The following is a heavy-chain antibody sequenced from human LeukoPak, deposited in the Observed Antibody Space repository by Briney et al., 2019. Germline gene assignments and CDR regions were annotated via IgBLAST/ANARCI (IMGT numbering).Heavy chain of an antibody. CDR3: AKPISGGLAVTADWFDP. Sequence: AGSLRLSCEASGFAFSSFAMSRLRQPPGKGLEWVSTINANSGTRSYAASVRGRFTISRDNSKNTVYLQLNTLRAEDTAVYYCAKPISGGLAVTADWFDPWGQGTLVVVSS. D-gene: IGHD6-19*01. V-gene: IGHV3-23*01. CDR2: INANSGTR. CDR1: GFAFSSFA. J-gene: IGHJ5*01.